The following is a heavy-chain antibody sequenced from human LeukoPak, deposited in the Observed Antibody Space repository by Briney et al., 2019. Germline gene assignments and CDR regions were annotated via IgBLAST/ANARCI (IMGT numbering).Heavy chain of an antibody. CDR2: ISGSGGST. J-gene: IGHJ4*02. CDR3: ARDSSGWFD. CDR1: GFTFSSYA. Sequence: GGSLRLSCAASGFTFSSYAMSWVRQAPGKGLEWVSAISGSGGSTYYADSVKGRFTISRDNAKNSLYLQMNSLRAEDTAVYYCARDSSGWFDWGQGTLVTVSS. D-gene: IGHD6-19*01. V-gene: IGHV3-23*01.